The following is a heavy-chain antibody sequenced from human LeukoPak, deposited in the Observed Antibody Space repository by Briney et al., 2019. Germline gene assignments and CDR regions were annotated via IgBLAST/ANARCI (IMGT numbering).Heavy chain of an antibody. CDR1: GGSISSYC. J-gene: IGHJ3*02. D-gene: IGHD2-8*02. CDR3: ARAGGVVFDAFDI. V-gene: IGHV4-59*01. CDR2: IYYSGST. Sequence: PSETLSLTCTVSGGSISSYCWSWIRQPPGKGLEWIGYIYYSGSTNYNPSLKSRVTISVDTSKNQFSLKLSSVTAADTAVYYCARAGGVVFDAFDIWGQGTMVTVSS.